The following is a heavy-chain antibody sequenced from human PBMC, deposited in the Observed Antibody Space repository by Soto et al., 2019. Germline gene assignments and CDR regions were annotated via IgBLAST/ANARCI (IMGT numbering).Heavy chain of an antibody. Sequence: SVKVSFKAPGGTFSTYAISWVRQAPGQGLEWMGGIIPMFGTANYAQRFQDRVTITADESTNTVYMELSSLRSEDTAVYFCASGIQLWLRRINNGYSGWGQGTLVTVSS. CDR2: IIPMFGTA. CDR3: ASGIQLWLRRINNGYSG. CDR1: GGTFSTYA. V-gene: IGHV1-69*13. J-gene: IGHJ4*02. D-gene: IGHD5-18*01.